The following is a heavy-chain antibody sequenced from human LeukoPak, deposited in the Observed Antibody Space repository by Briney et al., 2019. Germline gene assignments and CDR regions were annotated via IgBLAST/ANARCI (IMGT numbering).Heavy chain of an antibody. CDR2: ISGDGGST. Sequence: PGGSLRLSCAASGFTFDDYAMHWVRQAPGKGLEWVSLISGDGGSTYYADSVKGRFTISRDNSKNSLYLQMNSLRAEDTAVYYCAREDDSDGDYVGIDPWGQGTLVTVSS. CDR3: AREDDSDGDYVGIDP. CDR1: GFTFDDYA. J-gene: IGHJ5*02. D-gene: IGHD4-17*01. V-gene: IGHV3-43*02.